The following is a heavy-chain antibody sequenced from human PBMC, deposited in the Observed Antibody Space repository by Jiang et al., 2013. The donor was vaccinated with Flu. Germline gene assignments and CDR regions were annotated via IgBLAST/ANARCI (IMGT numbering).Heavy chain of an antibody. Sequence: KPSQTLSLTCAVSGGSISSGGYSWSWIRQPPGKGLEWIGYIYHSGSTYYNPSLKSRVTISVDRSKNQFSLKLSSVTAADTAVYYCARAKITMVRGLKVWFDPWGQGTLVTVSS. V-gene: IGHV4-30-2*01. D-gene: IGHD3-10*01. CDR1: GGSISSGGYS. CDR2: IYHSGST. J-gene: IGHJ5*02. CDR3: ARAKITMVRGLKVWFDP.